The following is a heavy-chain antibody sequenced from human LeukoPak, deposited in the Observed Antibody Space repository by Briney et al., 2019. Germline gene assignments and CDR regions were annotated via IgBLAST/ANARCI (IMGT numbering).Heavy chain of an antibody. CDR1: GLTFSSYP. CDR3: AKSFATERCIFDY. CDR2: VSRSGCSI. V-gene: IGHV3-23*01. Sequence: GGSQRLSCAASGLTFSSYPMSGVREAPGKGLEGVSAVSRSGCSIYYADSVKGRFTIPRDNSKNTLYLQMNSLRAEETDVYYCAKSFATERCIFDYWGQGTLVTVSS. D-gene: IGHD2-8*01. J-gene: IGHJ4*02.